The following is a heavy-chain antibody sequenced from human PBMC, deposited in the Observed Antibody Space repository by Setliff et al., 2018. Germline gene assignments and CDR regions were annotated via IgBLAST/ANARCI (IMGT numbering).Heavy chain of an antibody. CDR3: AREGVDTRSSTDYRYYMDV. D-gene: IGHD5-18*01. CDR2: ISAYNGNT. J-gene: IGHJ6*03. Sequence: ASVKVSCKASGYTFTSYGISWVRQAPGQGLDWMGWISAYNGNTNYVQKLQGRVTMTTDTSTSTAYMELRSLRTEDSAVYYCAREGVDTRSSTDYRYYMDVWGKGTTVTV. CDR1: GYTFTSYG. V-gene: IGHV1-18*01.